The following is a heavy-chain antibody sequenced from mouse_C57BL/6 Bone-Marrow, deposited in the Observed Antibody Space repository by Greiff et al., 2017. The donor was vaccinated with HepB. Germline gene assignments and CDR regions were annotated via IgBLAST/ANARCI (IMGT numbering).Heavy chain of an antibody. J-gene: IGHJ4*01. CDR3: ARDGGYDGYYEVMDY. V-gene: IGHV1-9*01. CDR1: GYTFTGYW. D-gene: IGHD2-3*01. CDR2: ILPGSGST. Sequence: QVTLKVSGAELMKPGASVKLSCKATGYTFTGYWIEWVKQRPGHGLEWIGEILPGSGSTNYNEKFKGKATFTADTSSNTAYMQLSSLTTEDSAIYYCARDGGYDGYYEVMDYWGQGTSVTVSS.